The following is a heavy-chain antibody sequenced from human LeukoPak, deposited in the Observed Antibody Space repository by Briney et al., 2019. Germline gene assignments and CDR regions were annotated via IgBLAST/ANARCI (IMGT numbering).Heavy chain of an antibody. CDR1: GGSIISYY. V-gene: IGHV4-59*08. J-gene: IGHJ4*02. CDR3: ARHYHNGNFFDS. CDR2: ISYNGGT. D-gene: IGHD3-10*01. Sequence: SETLSLTCTVSGGSIISYYWSWIRQSPGKGLEWIGYISYNGGTNYNPSLKSRVTISFDTSKNQFSLKLSSVTAADTAVYYYARHYHNGNFFDSWGQGTLVTVSS.